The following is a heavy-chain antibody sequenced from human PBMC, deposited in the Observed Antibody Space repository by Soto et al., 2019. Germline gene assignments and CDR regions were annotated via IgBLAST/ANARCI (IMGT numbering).Heavy chain of an antibody. D-gene: IGHD3-22*01. CDR1: GGTFSSYA. V-gene: IGHV1-69*13. J-gene: IGHJ5*02. CDR2: IIPIFGTA. CDR3: ARDYYYYDSSGYYWFDP. Sequence: SVKVSCKVSGGTFSSYAISWVRQAPGQGLEWMGGIIPIFGTANYAQKFQGRVTITADESTSTAYMELSSLRSEDTAVYYCARDYYYYDSSGYYWFDPWGQGTLVTVSS.